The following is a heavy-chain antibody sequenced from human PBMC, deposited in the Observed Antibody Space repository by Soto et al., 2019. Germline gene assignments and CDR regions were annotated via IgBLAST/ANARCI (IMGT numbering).Heavy chain of an antibody. V-gene: IGHV3-74*01. Sequence: GYLRLSCAASGFAFSYYWMHWVRQGPGKGLEWVSRINDDGSYTNYADSVKGRFTISRDNAKNSLYLQMNSLRAEDTAVYYCARDRPRRDGYNLFPFDYWGQGTLVTVSS. J-gene: IGHJ4*02. CDR1: GFAFSYYW. CDR3: ARDRPRRDGYNLFPFDY. D-gene: IGHD5-12*01. CDR2: INDDGSYT.